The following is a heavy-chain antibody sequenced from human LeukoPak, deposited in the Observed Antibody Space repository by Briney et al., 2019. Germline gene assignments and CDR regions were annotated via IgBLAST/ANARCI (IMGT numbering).Heavy chain of an antibody. CDR2: IYYSGST. CDR3: ARGGKYSSSSVDY. Sequence: SETLSLTCTVSGGSISSSSCYWGWIRQPPGKGLEWIGSIYYSGSTYYNPSLKSRVTISVDTSKNQFSLKLSSVTAADTAVYYCARGGKYSSSSVDYWGQGTLVTVSS. CDR1: GGSISSSSCY. J-gene: IGHJ4*02. D-gene: IGHD6-6*01. V-gene: IGHV4-39*07.